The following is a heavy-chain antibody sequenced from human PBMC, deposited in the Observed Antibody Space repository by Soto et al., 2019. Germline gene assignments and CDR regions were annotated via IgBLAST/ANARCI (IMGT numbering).Heavy chain of an antibody. CDR1: GGTCSSYA. Sequence: SVKVSCKASGGTCSSYAISWVRQAPGQGLEWMGGIIPIFGTANYAQKFQGRVTITADESTSTAYMELSSLRSEDTAVYYCASGYCTNGVCAGPPYGMDVWGQGTTVTVSS. V-gene: IGHV1-69*13. CDR2: IIPIFGTA. CDR3: ASGYCTNGVCAGPPYGMDV. D-gene: IGHD2-8*01. J-gene: IGHJ6*02.